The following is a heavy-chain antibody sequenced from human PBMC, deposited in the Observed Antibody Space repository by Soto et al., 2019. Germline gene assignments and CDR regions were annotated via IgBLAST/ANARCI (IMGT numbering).Heavy chain of an antibody. CDR3: DRERPDGARLDP. Sequence: SETLSLTCTVSGGSISSGDYYWSWIRQPPGKGLEWIGYIYYSGSTFYNPSLKSRLTISVDTSKNQFSLKLSSVTAADTAVYYCDRERPDGARLDPWSQGTLVTVSS. V-gene: IGHV4-30-4*01. J-gene: IGHJ5*02. D-gene: IGHD6-6*01. CDR2: IYYSGST. CDR1: GGSISSGDYY.